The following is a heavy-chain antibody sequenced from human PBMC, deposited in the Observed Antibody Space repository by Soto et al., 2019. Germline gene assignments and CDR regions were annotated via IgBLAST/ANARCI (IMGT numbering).Heavy chain of an antibody. CDR1: GFTFSSYA. CDR2: ISYDGSNK. D-gene: IGHD3-22*01. CDR3: ARSEFYFGSSGYHFDY. V-gene: IGHV3-30-3*01. Sequence: GGSLRLSCAASGFTFSSYAMHWVRQAPGKGLEWVTVISYDGSNKYYADSVKGRFTISRDNSKNSLYLQMNSLRDEDTAVYYYARSEFYFGSSGYHFDYWGQGTLVTVSS. J-gene: IGHJ4*02.